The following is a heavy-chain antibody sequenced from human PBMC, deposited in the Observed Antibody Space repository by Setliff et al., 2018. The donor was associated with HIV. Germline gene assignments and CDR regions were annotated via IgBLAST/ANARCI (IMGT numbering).Heavy chain of an antibody. J-gene: IGHJ5*02. V-gene: IGHV4-39*01. CDR1: GGSIDNNKYY. CDR3: ASRIYYYDESRVLREEGFVP. CDR2: IYHTGRT. Sequence: LSLTCSVSGGSIDNNKYYWTWIRQPPGKGLEWTGSIYHTGRTYYNRSLESRLTISIDTFKNQFSLKLTSVTAADTAMYYCASRIYYYDESRVLREEGFVPWGQGTLVTVSS. D-gene: IGHD3-22*01.